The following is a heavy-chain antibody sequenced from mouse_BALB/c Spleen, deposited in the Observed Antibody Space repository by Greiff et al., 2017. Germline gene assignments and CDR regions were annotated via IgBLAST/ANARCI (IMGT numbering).Heavy chain of an antibody. Sequence: VKLMESGPGLVAPSQSLSITCTVSGFSLTSYGVHWVRQPPGKGLEWLGVIWAGGSTNYNSALMSRLSISKDNSKSQVFLKMNSLQTDDTAMYYCARASMITTWFAYWGQGTLVTVSA. D-gene: IGHD2-4*01. J-gene: IGHJ3*01. CDR2: IWAGGST. V-gene: IGHV2-9*02. CDR1: GFSLTSYG. CDR3: ARASMITTWFAY.